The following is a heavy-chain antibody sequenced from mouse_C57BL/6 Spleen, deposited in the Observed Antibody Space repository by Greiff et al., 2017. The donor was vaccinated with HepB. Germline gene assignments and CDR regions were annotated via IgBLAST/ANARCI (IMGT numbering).Heavy chain of an antibody. J-gene: IGHJ2*01. CDR3: ARGLAIYYDYGYFDY. V-gene: IGHV1-9*01. D-gene: IGHD2-4*01. Sequence: VQRVESGAELMKPGASVKLSCKATGYTFTGYWIEWVKQRPGHGLEWIGEILPGSGSTNYNEKFKGKATFTADTSSNTAYMQLSSLTTEDSAIYYCARGLAIYYDYGYFDYWGQGTTLTVSS. CDR2: ILPGSGST. CDR1: GYTFTGYW.